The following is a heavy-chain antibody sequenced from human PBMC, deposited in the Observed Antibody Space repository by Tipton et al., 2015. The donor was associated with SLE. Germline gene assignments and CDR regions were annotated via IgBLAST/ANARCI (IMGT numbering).Heavy chain of an antibody. V-gene: IGHV4-61*02. CDR3: ARGGRLVEGPMDV. J-gene: IGHJ6*03. CDR1: GGSISSGSYY. D-gene: IGHD6-19*01. CDR2: IYTSGST. Sequence: TLSLTCTASGGSISSGSYYWSWIRQPAGKGLEWIGRIYTSGSTNYNPSLKSRLTISVDTSKNQFSLKRSSVTAADTAVYYCARGGRLVEGPMDVWGKGPTVTVSS.